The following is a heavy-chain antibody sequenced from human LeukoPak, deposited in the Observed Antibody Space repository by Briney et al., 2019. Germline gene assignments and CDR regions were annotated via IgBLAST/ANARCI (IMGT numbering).Heavy chain of an antibody. J-gene: IGHJ4*02. CDR3: ARDLTVAGPIDC. CDR1: GFTFSGYD. V-gene: IGHV3-48*03. D-gene: IGHD6-19*01. Sequence: GGSLILSCAASGFTFSGYDMNWVRQAPGKGLEWISYISTSGNTIYYADSVKGRFTISRDNAQSSLHLQMNRLRAEDTAIYYCARDLTVAGPIDCWGQGTLVTVSS. CDR2: ISTSGNTI.